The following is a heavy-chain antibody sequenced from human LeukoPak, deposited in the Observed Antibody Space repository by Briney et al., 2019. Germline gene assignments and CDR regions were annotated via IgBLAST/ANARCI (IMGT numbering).Heavy chain of an antibody. D-gene: IGHD6-13*01. V-gene: IGHV3-21*04. CDR2: ISTSSSYI. CDR3: AKRPYSSSWYGHWFDP. Sequence: GGSLRLSCAASGFTFSSYSMNWVRQAPGKGLEWVSCISTSSSYIYYADSVKGRFTISRDNSKNTLYLQMNSLRAEDTAVYYCAKRPYSSSWYGHWFDPWGQGTLVTVSS. CDR1: GFTFSSYS. J-gene: IGHJ5*02.